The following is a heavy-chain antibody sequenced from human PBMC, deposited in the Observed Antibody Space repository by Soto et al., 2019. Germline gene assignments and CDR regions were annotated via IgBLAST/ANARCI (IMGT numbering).Heavy chain of an antibody. CDR1: GFTFSNAW. J-gene: IGHJ6*02. CDR2: IKSKTDGGTT. CDR3: TTVGFWRGSYYYYGMDV. V-gene: IGHV3-15*07. Sequence: PVRSLRLSCAASGFTFSNAWMNWVRQAPGKGLEWVGRIKSKTDGGTTDYAAPVKGRFTISRDDSKNTLYLQMNSLKTEDTAVYYCTTVGFWRGSYYYYGMDVWGQGTTVTVSS. D-gene: IGHD3-3*01.